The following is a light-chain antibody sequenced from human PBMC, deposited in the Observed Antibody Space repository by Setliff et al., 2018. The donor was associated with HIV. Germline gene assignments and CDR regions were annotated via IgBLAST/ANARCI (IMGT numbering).Light chain of an antibody. CDR1: SSDIGAYNY. CDR2: DVS. CDR3: SSYTSSGTLV. V-gene: IGLV2-14*01. Sequence: QSALTQPASVSGSPGQSITISCTGTSSDIGAYNYVSWYQQHPGKAPKLMIYDVSSRPSGVSNPFSGSKSGNTASLTISGLQAEDEADYYCSSYTSSGTLVFGTGTKVTVL. J-gene: IGLJ1*01.